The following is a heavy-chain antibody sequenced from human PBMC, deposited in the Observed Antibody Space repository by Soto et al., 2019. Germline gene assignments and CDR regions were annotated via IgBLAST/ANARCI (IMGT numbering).Heavy chain of an antibody. CDR1: GFTFSSYG. CDR2: ISYDGSNK. CDR3: AKDGGYCSGGSCRDDAFDI. Sequence: GGSLRLSCVASGFTFSSYGMHWVRQAPGKGLEWVAVISYDGSNKYYADSVKGRFTISRDNSKNTLYLQMNSLRAEDTAVYYCAKDGGYCSGGSCRDDAFDIWGQGTMVTVS. J-gene: IGHJ3*02. D-gene: IGHD2-15*01. V-gene: IGHV3-30*18.